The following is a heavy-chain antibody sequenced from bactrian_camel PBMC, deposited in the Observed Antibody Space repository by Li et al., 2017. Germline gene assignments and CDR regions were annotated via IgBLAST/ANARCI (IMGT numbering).Heavy chain of an antibody. D-gene: IGHD6*01. V-gene: IGHV3S19*01. J-gene: IGHJ4*01. CDR2: IYTGGDST. CDR1: GFTFSSYY. CDR3: TKRISVYGGNWRQNY. Sequence: VQLVESGGLLVQPGGSLRLSCETSGFTFSSYYMGWVRQAPGKGLEWESSIYTGGDSTYYTDSVKGRFTISRNNAKNTLYLQLNSLKTEDTAMYYCTKRISVYGGNWRQNYWGQGTQVTVS.